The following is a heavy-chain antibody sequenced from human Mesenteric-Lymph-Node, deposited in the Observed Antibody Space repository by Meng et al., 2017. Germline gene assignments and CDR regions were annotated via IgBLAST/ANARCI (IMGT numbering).Heavy chain of an antibody. J-gene: IGHJ4*02. Sequence: GGSLRLSCAASGFTFSSYAMSWVRQAPGKGLEWVSSISGSGGSTYYADSVKGRFTISRDNSKNILDLQMNSLRAEDTAVYYCAKDRGGGSRSYYFDYWGQGTLVTVSS. D-gene: IGHD2-15*01. CDR2: ISGSGGST. CDR1: GFTFSSYA. V-gene: IGHV3-23*01. CDR3: AKDRGGGSRSYYFDY.